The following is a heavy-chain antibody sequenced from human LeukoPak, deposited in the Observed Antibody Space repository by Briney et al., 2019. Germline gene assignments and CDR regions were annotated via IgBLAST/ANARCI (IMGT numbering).Heavy chain of an antibody. J-gene: IGHJ6*03. V-gene: IGHV3-43*01. Sequence: GGSLRLSCAASGFTFDDYTMHWVRQAPGKGLEWVSLISWDGGSTYYADSVKGRFTISRDNSRNSLYLQMNSLRTEDTALYYCAKGLSYADYYMDVWGKGTTVAVSS. CDR1: GFTFDDYT. D-gene: IGHD1-26*01. CDR3: AKGLSYADYYMDV. CDR2: ISWDGGST.